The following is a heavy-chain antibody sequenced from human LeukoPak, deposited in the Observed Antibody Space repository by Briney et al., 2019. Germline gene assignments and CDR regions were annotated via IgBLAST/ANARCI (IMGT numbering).Heavy chain of an antibody. CDR2: IHPEGNEK. Sequence: GGSLRLSCAVSGFTFTNFWMSWVRQAPGRGLEWVANIHPEGNEKYHVESVKGRFTISRDNTKNLLFLQMDGLRVEDTAVYHCARGDDSSGDHWGQGTLVTVSS. CDR1: GFTFTNFW. D-gene: IGHD1-1*01. J-gene: IGHJ4*02. V-gene: IGHV3-7*04. CDR3: ARGDDSSGDH.